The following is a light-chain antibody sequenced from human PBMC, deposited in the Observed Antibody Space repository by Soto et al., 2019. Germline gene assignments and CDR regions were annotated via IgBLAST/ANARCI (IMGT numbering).Light chain of an antibody. CDR3: ASFTTKSSYV. J-gene: IGLJ1*01. CDR2: DIN. V-gene: IGLV2-14*03. Sequence: QSVLTQPASVSGSPGQSITISCTGTNSDVGAYIYVSWYQQHPGKAPKLMVYDINNRPSGVSNRFSGSKSANTASLTISGLQADDDADYYCASFTTKSSYVFRTGTTVTVL. CDR1: NSDVGAYIY.